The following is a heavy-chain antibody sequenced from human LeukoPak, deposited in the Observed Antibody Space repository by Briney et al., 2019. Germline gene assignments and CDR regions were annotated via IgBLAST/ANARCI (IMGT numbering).Heavy chain of an antibody. CDR3: ARVREDTIFGENAFDY. V-gene: IGHV3-74*01. CDR2: INSDGSST. D-gene: IGHD3-3*01. CDR1: GFTFSSYW. Sequence: PGGSLRLSCAASGFTFSSYWMHWVRHAPGKGLVWVSRINSDGSSTSYADSVKGRFTISRDNAKNTLYLQMNSLRAEDTAVYYCARVREDTIFGENAFDYWGRGTLVTVSS. J-gene: IGHJ4*02.